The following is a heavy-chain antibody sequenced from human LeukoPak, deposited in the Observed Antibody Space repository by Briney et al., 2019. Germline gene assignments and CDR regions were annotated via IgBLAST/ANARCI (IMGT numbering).Heavy chain of an antibody. V-gene: IGHV4-4*08. CDR3: ARLTRLSTSPDRYYLDY. Sequence: LETLSLTCTVSGDSISRHYWSWIRHPPGKGLEAIGYIYTSGGTNYIPSLKGRVTLSIGTSKIQFSLKLSSVTAADSAVYYCARLTRLSTSPDRYYLDYWGQGTLVTVSS. D-gene: IGHD6-6*01. J-gene: IGHJ4*02. CDR1: GDSISRHY. CDR2: IYTSGGT.